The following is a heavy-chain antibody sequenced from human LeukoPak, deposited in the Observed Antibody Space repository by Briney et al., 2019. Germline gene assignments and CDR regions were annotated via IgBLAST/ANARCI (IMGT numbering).Heavy chain of an antibody. CDR3: ARDTGEDWYFDL. D-gene: IGHD7-27*01. CDR1: GASVTSYS. J-gene: IGHJ2*01. Sequence: SETLSLTCTVSGASVTSYSWNWIRQPAGKGLEWLGRVYNRGNTNYSPSLKSRVTMSIDTSKNLFSLKLRSVTAADTGVYYCARDTGEDWYFDLWGRGTLVTVSS. CDR2: VYNRGNT. V-gene: IGHV4-4*07.